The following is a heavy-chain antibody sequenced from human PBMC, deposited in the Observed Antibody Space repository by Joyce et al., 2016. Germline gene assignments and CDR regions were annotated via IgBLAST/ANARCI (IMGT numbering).Heavy chain of an antibody. V-gene: IGHV5-51*01. D-gene: IGHD1-20*01. CDR1: GYSFTSYW. CDR3: ARWIAITGSDAFDI. Sequence: EVRLVQSGAEVKKPGESLMISCKSSGYSFTSYWIGWVRQMPGKGLEWMGLLNPGDSDTRYSPPFQGQVTLSVDKSINTAYLRWGGLKASDTAMYFCARWIAITGSDAFDIWGQGTMVTVSS. CDR2: LNPGDSDT. J-gene: IGHJ3*02.